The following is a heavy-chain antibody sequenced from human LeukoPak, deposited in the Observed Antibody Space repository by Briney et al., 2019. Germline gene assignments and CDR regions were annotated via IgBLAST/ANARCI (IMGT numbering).Heavy chain of an antibody. CDR2: IYTSGST. D-gene: IGHD1-26*01. CDR3: ARAGQGLVGAVDAFDI. V-gene: IGHV4-61*02. J-gene: IGHJ3*02. Sequence: PSETLSLTCTVSGGSISSGSYYWSWIRQPAGKGLEWIGRIYTSGSTNYNPSLKSRVTISVDTSKNQFSLKLSSVTAADTAVYYCARAGQGLVGAVDAFDIWGQGTMVTISS. CDR1: GGSISSGSYY.